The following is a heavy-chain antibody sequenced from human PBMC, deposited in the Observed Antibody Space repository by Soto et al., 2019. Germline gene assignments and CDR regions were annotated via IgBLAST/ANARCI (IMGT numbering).Heavy chain of an antibody. CDR3: ARVGDYYDSSGYYPLFFDY. CDR2: IIPIFGTA. V-gene: IGHV1-69*06. J-gene: IGHJ4*02. D-gene: IGHD3-22*01. CDR1: GGTFSSYA. Sequence: SVKVSCKASGGTFSSYAISWVRQAPGQGLEWMGGIIPIFGTANYAQKFQGRVTITADKSTSTAYMELSSLRSEDTAVYYCARVGDYYDSSGYYPLFFDYWGQGTLVTVSS.